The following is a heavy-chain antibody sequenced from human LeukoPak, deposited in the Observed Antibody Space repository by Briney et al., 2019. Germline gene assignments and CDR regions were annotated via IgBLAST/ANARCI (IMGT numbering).Heavy chain of an antibody. CDR1: GYTFTGYY. V-gene: IGHV1-2*02. Sequence: ASVEVSCKASGYTFTGYYMHWVRQAPGQGLEWMGWINPNSGGTNYAQKFQGRVTMTRDTSISTAYMELSRLRSDDTAVYYCARDFYYGSGSYDYWGQGTLVTVSS. D-gene: IGHD3-10*01. CDR3: ARDFYYGSGSYDY. CDR2: INPNSGGT. J-gene: IGHJ4*02.